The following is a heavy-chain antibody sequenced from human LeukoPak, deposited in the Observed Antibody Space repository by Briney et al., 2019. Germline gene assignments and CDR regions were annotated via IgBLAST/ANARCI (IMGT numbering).Heavy chain of an antibody. CDR1: GYTFTSYG. CDR3: ATSRRNYYGTSGYYPKCDY. V-gene: IGHV1-18*01. Sequence: ASVKVSCKSSGYTFTSYGISWVRQPPGQGLEWMGWISAYNGNTNYAQKFQGRVTITADKSTSTAYMELSSLRSEDTAVYYCATSRRNYYGTSGYYPKCDYWGQGTLVNVSS. J-gene: IGHJ4*02. D-gene: IGHD3-22*01. CDR2: ISAYNGNT.